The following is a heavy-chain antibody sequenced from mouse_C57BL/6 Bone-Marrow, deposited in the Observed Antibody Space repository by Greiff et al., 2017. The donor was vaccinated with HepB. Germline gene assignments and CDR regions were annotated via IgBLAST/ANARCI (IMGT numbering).Heavy chain of an antibody. Sequence: VQLKESGAELVRPGASVKLSCKASGYNFTDYYMHWVKQRHEQGLEWIGWIDPKNGDTEYASKFKGKATLTADTSSSTAYLQLSSLTSEDTAVYYCTALYGPTVEAKDYWGQGTLVTVSA. CDR1: GYNFTDYY. J-gene: IGHJ3*01. D-gene: IGHD1-1*01. CDR3: TALYGPTVEAKDY. V-gene: IGHV14-4*01. CDR2: IDPKNGDT.